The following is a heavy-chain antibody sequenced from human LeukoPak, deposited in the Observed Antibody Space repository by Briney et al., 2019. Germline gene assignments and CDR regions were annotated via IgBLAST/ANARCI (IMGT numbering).Heavy chain of an antibody. J-gene: IGHJ3*02. D-gene: IGHD2/OR15-2a*01. CDR3: LPLLSRPYVEDGFDI. Sequence: GGSLRLSCAASGFSFSDNYMSWVRQAPGKGLEWVSYISSSSSYTKYADSVKGRFTISRDNARNSLYLQMNSLRAEDTAVYYCLPLLSRPYVEDGFDIWGQGTMVTVSS. V-gene: IGHV3-11*06. CDR1: GFSFSDNY. CDR2: ISSSSSYT.